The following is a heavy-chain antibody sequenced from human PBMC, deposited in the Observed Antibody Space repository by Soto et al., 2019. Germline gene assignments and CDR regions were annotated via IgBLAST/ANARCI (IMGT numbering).Heavy chain of an antibody. Sequence: HPGGSLRLSCAASGFSFDDYAMHWVRQVPGKGLEWVSGISWNSDNIGYADSVKGRFTISRDNAKNSLYLQMNSLRAEDTALYYCVKDKGAYYYDSSGYPDYWGQGTLVTVSS. J-gene: IGHJ4*02. V-gene: IGHV3-9*01. CDR1: GFSFDDYA. D-gene: IGHD3-22*01. CDR2: ISWNSDNI. CDR3: VKDKGAYYYDSSGYPDY.